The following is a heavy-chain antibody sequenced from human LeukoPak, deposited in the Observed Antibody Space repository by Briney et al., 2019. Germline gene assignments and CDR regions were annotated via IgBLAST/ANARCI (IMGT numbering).Heavy chain of an antibody. CDR3: AHYGDYRFMYYFDY. CDR1: GFSLRTSGVG. D-gene: IGHD4-17*01. CDR2: IYWNDDN. V-gene: IGHV2-5*01. Sequence: SGPTLVKPTQTLTLTCTFSGFSLRTSGVGVGWIRQAPGKALEWLALIYWNDDNRYSPSLKSGLTITKDTSKNQVVLTMTKMDPVDTATYYCAHYGDYRFMYYFDYWGQGTLVTVSS. J-gene: IGHJ4*02.